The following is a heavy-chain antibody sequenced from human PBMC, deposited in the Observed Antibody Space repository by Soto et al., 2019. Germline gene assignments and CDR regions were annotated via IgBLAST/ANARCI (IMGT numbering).Heavy chain of an antibody. J-gene: IGHJ3*02. Sequence: ASETLSLTCTVSGGSISSSSYYWGWIRQPPGKGLEWIGSIYYSGSTYYNPSLKSRVTISVDTSKNQFSLKLSSVTAADTAVYYCARSRLDAFDIWGQGTMVTVS. CDR2: IYYSGST. CDR3: ARSRLDAFDI. CDR1: GGSISSSSYY. D-gene: IGHD2-21*02. V-gene: IGHV4-39*01.